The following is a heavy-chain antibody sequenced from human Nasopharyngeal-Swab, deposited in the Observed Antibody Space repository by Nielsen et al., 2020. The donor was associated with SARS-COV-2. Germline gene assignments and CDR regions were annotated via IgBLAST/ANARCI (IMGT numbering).Heavy chain of an antibody. CDR3: AILEGNGSGSP. V-gene: IGHV3-66*01. Sequence: GESLKISCAASGFTVSSNYMNWVRQAPGKGLEWVSVIYTGGSTYYADSVKGRFTISRDNSKNTLYPQMNSLRAEDTAVYYCAILEGNGSGSPWGQGTLVTVSS. CDR1: GFTVSSNY. J-gene: IGHJ5*02. D-gene: IGHD3-10*01. CDR2: IYTGGST.